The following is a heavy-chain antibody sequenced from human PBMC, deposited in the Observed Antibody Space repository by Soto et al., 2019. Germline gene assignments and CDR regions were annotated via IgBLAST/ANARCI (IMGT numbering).Heavy chain of an antibody. V-gene: IGHV4-39*01. CDR3: ARHESSITIFGVVIIHNWFDP. Sequence: SETLSLTCTVSGGSISSSSYYWGWIRQPPGKGLEWIGSIYYSGSTYYNPSLKSRVTISVDTSKNQFSLKLSSVTAADTAVYYCARHESSITIFGVVIIHNWFDPWGQGTLVTVSS. CDR1: GGSISSSSYY. D-gene: IGHD3-3*01. CDR2: IYYSGST. J-gene: IGHJ5*02.